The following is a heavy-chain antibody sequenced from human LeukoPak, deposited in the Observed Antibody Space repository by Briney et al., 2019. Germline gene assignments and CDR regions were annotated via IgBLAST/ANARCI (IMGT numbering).Heavy chain of an antibody. Sequence: NSSETLSLTCTVSGVSISSSNSYWGWIRQPPGKGLGWIGSIYYSGNTYYNASLKSQVSISIDTSKNQFSLRLTSVTAADTAVYYCARQTGSGLFILPGGQGTLVTVSS. V-gene: IGHV4-39*01. CDR1: GVSISSSNSY. CDR3: ARQTGSGLFILP. D-gene: IGHD3/OR15-3a*01. CDR2: IYYSGNT. J-gene: IGHJ4*02.